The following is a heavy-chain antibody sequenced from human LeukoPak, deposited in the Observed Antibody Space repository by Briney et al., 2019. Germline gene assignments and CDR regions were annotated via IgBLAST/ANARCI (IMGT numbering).Heavy chain of an antibody. CDR2: IRSEAYGGTT. J-gene: IGHJ4*02. CDR1: GFTFSSYG. CDR3: TRDAGTYYYDSADYFDY. V-gene: IGHV3-49*04. Sequence: GSLRLSCTASGFTFSSYGMHWVRQAPGKGLEWVGFIRSEAYGGTTEYAASVKGRFTISRDDSKGVAYLQMNSLKTEDTAVFYCTRDAGTYYYDSADYFDYWGQGTLVTVSP. D-gene: IGHD3-22*01.